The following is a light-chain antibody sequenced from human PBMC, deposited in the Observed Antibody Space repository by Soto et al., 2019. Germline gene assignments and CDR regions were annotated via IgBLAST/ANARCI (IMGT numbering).Light chain of an antibody. CDR3: QLRSDWPPLYT. CDR2: DAS. CDR1: QSVSSY. V-gene: IGKV3-11*01. Sequence: EIVLTQSPATLSLSPGERATLSCRASQSVSSYLAWYQQKPGQAPRLLVFDASNRATGIPARFSGSGSVTDITLTISSLEPEDFALYYCQLRSDWPPLYTFGQGTKLEIK. J-gene: IGKJ2*01.